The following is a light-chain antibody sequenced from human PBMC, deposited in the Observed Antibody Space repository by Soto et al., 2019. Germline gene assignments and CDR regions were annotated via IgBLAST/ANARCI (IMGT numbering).Light chain of an antibody. CDR2: EVS. J-gene: IGLJ2*01. V-gene: IGLV2-8*01. CDR1: SSDVGDYNY. Sequence: QSALTQPPSASGSPGQSVTISCTGTSSDVGDYNYVSWYQHHPGKAPKLIIYEVSKRPSGVPDRFSGSKSGNTASLTVSGLQAEDEADYYCSSYAGSNNFGVFGGGTQLTVL. CDR3: SSYAGSNNFGV.